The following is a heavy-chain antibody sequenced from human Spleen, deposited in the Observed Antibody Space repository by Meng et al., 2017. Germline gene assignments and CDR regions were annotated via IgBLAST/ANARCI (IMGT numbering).Heavy chain of an antibody. CDR2: INHSGST. CDR1: GGSFSDYY. V-gene: IGHV4-34*01. D-gene: IGHD4-23*01. Sequence: GSLRLSCVVSGGSFSDYYWSWIRQPPGKGLEWIGEINHSGSTNYNPSLESRATISVDTSQNNLSLKLSSVTAADSAVYYCARVMTTVVTQYTLDYWGQGTLVTVSS. J-gene: IGHJ4*02. CDR3: ARVMTTVVTQYTLDY.